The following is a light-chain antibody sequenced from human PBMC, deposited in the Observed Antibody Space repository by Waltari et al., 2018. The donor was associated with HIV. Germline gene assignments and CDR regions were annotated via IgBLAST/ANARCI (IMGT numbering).Light chain of an antibody. CDR3: AAWDDNLNGPL. Sequence: QSVLTQPPSASGTPGQRVTISCSGSTSSIGINTVNWYQQLPGTAPKLLIYSDHQRPSGVPNRFSGSKSDTSASLAISGLQSEDEADYYCAAWDDNLNGPLFGGGTKLTVL. CDR2: SDH. CDR1: TSSIGINT. V-gene: IGLV1-44*01. J-gene: IGLJ2*01.